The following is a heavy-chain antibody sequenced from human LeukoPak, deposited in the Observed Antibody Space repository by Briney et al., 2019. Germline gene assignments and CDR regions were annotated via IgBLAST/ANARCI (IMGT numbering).Heavy chain of an antibody. CDR1: GYTLTELS. V-gene: IGHV1-24*01. CDR2: FDPEDGET. Sequence: ASVKVSCKVSGYTLTELSMHWMRQAPGKGLEWMGGFDPEDGETIYAQKFQGRVTMTEDTSTDTAYMELSSLRSEDTAVYYCATAGGGYGSGSYDYWGQGTLVTVSS. J-gene: IGHJ4*02. D-gene: IGHD3-10*01. CDR3: ATAGGGYGSGSYDY.